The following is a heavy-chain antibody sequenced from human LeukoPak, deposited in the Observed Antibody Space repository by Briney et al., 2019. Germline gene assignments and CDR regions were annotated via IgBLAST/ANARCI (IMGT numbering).Heavy chain of an antibody. CDR1: GFTFSSYG. CDR2: ISYDGSNK. Sequence: GGPLRLSCAASGFTFSSYGMHWVRQAPGKGLEWVAVISYDGSNKYYADSVKGRFTISRDNSKNTLYLQMNGLRAEDTAVYYCAKDSLWFDQLPSINPNWFDPWGQGTLVTVSS. J-gene: IGHJ5*02. V-gene: IGHV3-30*18. CDR3: AKDSLWFDQLPSINPNWFDP. D-gene: IGHD2-2*01.